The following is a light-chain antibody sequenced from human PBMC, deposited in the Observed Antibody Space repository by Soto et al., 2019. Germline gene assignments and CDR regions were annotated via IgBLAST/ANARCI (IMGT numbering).Light chain of an antibody. CDR1: QSVNSFY. V-gene: IGKV3-20*01. J-gene: IGKJ1*01. CDR3: HHYGSSRT. Sequence: EIVLTQSPGTLPLSPGERATLSCRASQSVNSFYLAWYQQKPGQAPRLLIYDTSTRATGIPDRFSGSGSGTDFTLTISRLEPEDFAVYYCHHYGSSRTFGQGTKVEIK. CDR2: DTS.